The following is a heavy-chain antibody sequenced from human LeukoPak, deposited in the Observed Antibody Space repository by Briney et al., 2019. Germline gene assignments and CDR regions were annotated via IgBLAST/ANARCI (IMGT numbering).Heavy chain of an antibody. CDR2: ISGSGGST. CDR3: ARAVSSSYHYHYGMDV. D-gene: IGHD6-6*01. J-gene: IGHJ6*02. Sequence: GGSLRLSCAASGFTFSSYAMSWVRQAPGKGLEWVSAISGSGGSTYYADSVKGRFTISRDNSKNTLYLQMNSLRAEDTAVYYCARAVSSSYHYHYGMDVWGQGTTVTVSS. CDR1: GFTFSSYA. V-gene: IGHV3-23*01.